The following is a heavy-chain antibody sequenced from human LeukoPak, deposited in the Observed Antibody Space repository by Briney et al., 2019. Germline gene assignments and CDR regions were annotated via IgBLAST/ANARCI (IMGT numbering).Heavy chain of an antibody. V-gene: IGHV4-59*01. CDR2: IYYSGST. Sequence: SETLSLACTVSGGSISSYYWSWIRQPPGKGLEWIGYIYYSGSTNYNPSLKSRVTISVDMSKNQFSLKLSSVTAADTAVYYCARESRNYFDYWGQGTLVTVSS. CDR3: ARESRNYFDY. J-gene: IGHJ4*02. CDR1: GGSISSYY. D-gene: IGHD5/OR15-5a*01.